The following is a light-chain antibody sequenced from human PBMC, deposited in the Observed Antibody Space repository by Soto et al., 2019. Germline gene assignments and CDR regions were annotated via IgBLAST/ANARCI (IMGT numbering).Light chain of an antibody. CDR2: NSN. J-gene: IGLJ3*02. CDR3: ATWDDSLNARGV. CDR1: RSNIGNNA. V-gene: IGLV1-44*01. Sequence: QSVLTQTPSASGTPGQTVTISCSGSRSNIGNNAVSWYQQFPGTAPKLLIYNSNHRPAGVPDRFSGSKSGTSASLAISGLQSEDEADYYCATWDDSLNARGVFGGGTQLTVL.